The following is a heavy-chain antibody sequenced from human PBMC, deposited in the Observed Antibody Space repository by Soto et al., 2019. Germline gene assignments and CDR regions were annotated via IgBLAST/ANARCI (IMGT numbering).Heavy chain of an antibody. CDR3: ARGSRITMVRGVIISSYGMDV. J-gene: IGHJ6*02. CDR2: IGTAGDP. D-gene: IGHD3-10*01. Sequence: EVQLVESGGGLVQPGGSLRLSCAASGFTFSSYDMHWVRQATGKGLEWVSAIGTAGDPYYPGSVKGRFTISRENAKNSVYLQMNSLRAGDTAVYYCARGSRITMVRGVIISSYGMDVWGQGTTVTVSS. CDR1: GFTFSSYD. V-gene: IGHV3-13*05.